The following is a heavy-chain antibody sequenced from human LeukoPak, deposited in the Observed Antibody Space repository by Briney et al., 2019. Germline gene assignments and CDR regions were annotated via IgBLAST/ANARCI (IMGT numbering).Heavy chain of an antibody. CDR1: GFTFSSYA. V-gene: IGHV3-23*01. CDR2: ISGSGGST. D-gene: IGHD3-22*01. J-gene: IGHJ4*02. Sequence: QSGGSLRLSCAASGFTFSSYAMNWVRQAPGKGLEWVSGISGSGGSTEYADSVKGRFTISRDNSKNTLFLQMNSLRAEDTALYYCAQESFIPYYYDSSGYIDYWGQGTLVTVSS. CDR3: AQESFIPYYYDSSGYIDY.